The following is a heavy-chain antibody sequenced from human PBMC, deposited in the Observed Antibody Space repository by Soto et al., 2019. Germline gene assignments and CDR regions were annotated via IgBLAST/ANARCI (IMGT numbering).Heavy chain of an antibody. V-gene: IGHV4-34*01. Sequence: SETLSLTCAVYGGSXSGYYWSWIRQPPGKGLEWIGEINHSGSTNYNPSLKSRVTISVDTSKNQFSLKLSSVTAADTAVYYCASIAAAGTGATYYYYGMDVWGQGTTVTVSS. CDR1: GGSXSGYY. D-gene: IGHD6-13*01. CDR2: INHSGST. CDR3: ASIAAAGTGATYYYYGMDV. J-gene: IGHJ6*02.